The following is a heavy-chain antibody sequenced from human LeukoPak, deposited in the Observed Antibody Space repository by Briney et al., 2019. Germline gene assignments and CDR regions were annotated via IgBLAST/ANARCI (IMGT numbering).Heavy chain of an antibody. V-gene: IGHV1-24*01. J-gene: IGHJ6*03. D-gene: IGHD6-13*01. CDR1: GYTFTGYY. CDR2: FDPEDGET. CDR3: ARFQEQQLDPNYYYYYMDV. Sequence: ASVKVSCKASGYTFTGYYMHWVRQAPGKGLEWMGGFDPEDGETIYAQKFQGRVTMTEDTSTDTAYMELSSLRSEDTAVYYCARFQEQQLDPNYYYYYMDVWGKGTTVTVSS.